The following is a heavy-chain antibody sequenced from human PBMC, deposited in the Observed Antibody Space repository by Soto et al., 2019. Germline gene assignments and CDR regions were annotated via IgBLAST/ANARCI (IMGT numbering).Heavy chain of an antibody. CDR3: VKGGTYFDY. J-gene: IGHJ4*02. CDR2: IDSDGSST. D-gene: IGHD1-1*01. V-gene: IGHV3-74*01. CDR1: GFTFNSYW. Sequence: EVQLVESGGGVVHPGGSLRLSCAASGFTFNSYWMHWVRQAPGKGLVWVSRIDSDGSSTSYADSVKGRFTISRDNAKNTLYLQMNSLGADDTAVYYCVKGGTYFDYWGQGTLVTVSS.